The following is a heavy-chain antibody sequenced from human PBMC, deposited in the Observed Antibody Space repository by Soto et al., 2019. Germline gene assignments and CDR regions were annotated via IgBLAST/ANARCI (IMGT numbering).Heavy chain of an antibody. CDR3: ARALNIVATITYYYYGMDV. V-gene: IGHV1-69*13. D-gene: IGHD5-12*01. J-gene: IGHJ6*02. CDR2: IIPIFGTA. CDR1: GGTFSSYA. Sequence: SVKVSCKASGGTFSSYAISWVRQAPGQGLEWMGGIIPIFGTANYAQKFQGRVTITADESTSTAYMELSGLRSEDTAVYYCARALNIVATITYYYYGMDVWGQGTTVTVSS.